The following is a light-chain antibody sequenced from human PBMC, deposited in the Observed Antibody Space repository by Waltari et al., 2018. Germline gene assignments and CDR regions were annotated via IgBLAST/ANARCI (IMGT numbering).Light chain of an antibody. CDR3: SSYTSSSTVV. J-gene: IGLJ2*01. Sequence: QSALTQSASVSGSPGQSITISCTGTSSDVGGYNYVSWYQQHPGKAPKLMIYEVSNRPSGVPNRFAGSKSGNTASLTISGLQAEDEADYYCSSYTSSSTVVFGGGTKLTVL. CDR2: EVS. CDR1: SSDVGGYNY. V-gene: IGLV2-14*01.